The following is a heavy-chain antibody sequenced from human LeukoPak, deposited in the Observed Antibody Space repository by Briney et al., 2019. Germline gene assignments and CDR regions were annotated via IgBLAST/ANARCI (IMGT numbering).Heavy chain of an antibody. J-gene: IGHJ4*02. D-gene: IGHD4-17*01. CDR1: GFTFSNYA. Sequence: GGSLRLSCAASGFTFSNYAMSWVRQAPGKGLEWVSSISDTGASSYYADSVKGRSTISRDNSKNTLFLQMNSLRAEDTAVYYCASSPPTVITISYFDSWGQGTLVPVFS. CDR2: ISDTGASS. CDR3: ASSPPTVITISYFDS. V-gene: IGHV3-23*01.